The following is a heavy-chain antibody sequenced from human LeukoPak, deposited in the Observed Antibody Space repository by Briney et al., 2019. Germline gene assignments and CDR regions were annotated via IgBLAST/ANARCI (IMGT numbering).Heavy chain of an antibody. CDR2: IWYDGSKR. CDR1: GFTFSSHG. V-gene: IGHV3-33*01. J-gene: IGHJ4*02. Sequence: GRSLRLSCAASGFTFSSHGMHWVRQAPGKGLEWVAVIWYDGSKRYYADSVKGRFTISRDDSKNTLYLQMNSLRDEDTAVYYCARNPASSFDYWGQGTLVTVSS. D-gene: IGHD2-15*01. CDR3: ARNPASSFDY.